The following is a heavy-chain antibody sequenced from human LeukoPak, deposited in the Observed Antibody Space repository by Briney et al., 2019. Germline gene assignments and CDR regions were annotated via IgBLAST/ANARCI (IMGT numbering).Heavy chain of an antibody. CDR3: ARDTYSDYVYDY. CDR2: ISGFNDDT. CDR1: GYSFTSYG. Sequence: ASVKVSCKASGYSFTSYGIGWVRQAPGQGLEWMGWISGFNDDTNYVQKFQGRVTMTTDTSTSTAYMELRNLRSDDTAVYYCARDTYSDYVYDYWGQGTLVTVSS. D-gene: IGHD4-11*01. V-gene: IGHV1-18*04. J-gene: IGHJ4*02.